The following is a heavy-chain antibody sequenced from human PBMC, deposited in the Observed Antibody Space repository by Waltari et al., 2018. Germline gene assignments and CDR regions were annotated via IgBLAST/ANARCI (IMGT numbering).Heavy chain of an antibody. D-gene: IGHD2-15*01. CDR2: INHSGRT. J-gene: IGHJ4*02. CDR3: ARGGRLGYCSGGSCYFYY. Sequence: QVQLQQWGAGLLKPSETLSLTCAVYGGSFSGYYWSWIRQPPGQGLEWIGEINHSGRTNDNPSLKSRVTISVDTSKNQFSLKLSSVTAADTAVYYCARGGRLGYCSGGSCYFYYWGQGTLVTVSS. CDR1: GGSFSGYY. V-gene: IGHV4-34*01.